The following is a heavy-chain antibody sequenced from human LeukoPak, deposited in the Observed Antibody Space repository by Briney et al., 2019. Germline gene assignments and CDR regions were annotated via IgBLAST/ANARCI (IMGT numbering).Heavy chain of an antibody. CDR1: GFTFGDYA. Sequence: KPGGSLRLSCTASGFTFGDYAMSWFRQAPGKGLEWVAYIRTKPYGETTEYAASVRGRFTISRDDSKSIAYLQMNSLKTEDTAVYYCARDNETATTFVRGIILCFDYWGQGTLVTVSS. CDR2: IRTKPYGETT. J-gene: IGHJ4*02. V-gene: IGHV3-49*05. CDR3: ARDNETATTFVRGIILCFDY. D-gene: IGHD3-10*01.